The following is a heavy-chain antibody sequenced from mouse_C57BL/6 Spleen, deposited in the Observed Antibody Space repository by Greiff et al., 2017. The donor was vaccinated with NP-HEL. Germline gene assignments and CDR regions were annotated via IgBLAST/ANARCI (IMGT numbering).Heavy chain of an antibody. V-gene: IGHV1-63*01. J-gene: IGHJ4*01. CDR1: GYTFTNYW. D-gene: IGHD2-3*01. CDR2: IYPGGGYT. CDR3: SRLRDGYYAMDY. Sequence: QVQLQQSGAELVRPGTSVKMSCKASGYTFTNYWIGWAKQRPGHGLEWIGDIYPGGGYTNYNEKFKGKATLTADKSSSTAYMQFRRLTSAVSAFYFCSRLRDGYYAMDYWGQGTSVTVSS.